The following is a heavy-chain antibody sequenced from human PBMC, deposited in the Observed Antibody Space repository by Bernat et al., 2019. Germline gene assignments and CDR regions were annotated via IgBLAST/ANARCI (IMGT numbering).Heavy chain of an antibody. CDR3: ARVFLSETYYYHGMDV. CDR1: GGSISSGSHY. Sequence: QLQLQESGPGLVKPSETLSLICTVSGGSISSGSHYWGWIRQPPGKGLEWIGSIYYSGGTYYSPSLKSRATVSVDTSKNKFSLKLNSVTAADTAVYYCARVFLSETYYYHGMDVWGQGTTVTVS. V-gene: IGHV4-39*01. D-gene: IGHD3-10*01. J-gene: IGHJ6*02. CDR2: IYYSGGT.